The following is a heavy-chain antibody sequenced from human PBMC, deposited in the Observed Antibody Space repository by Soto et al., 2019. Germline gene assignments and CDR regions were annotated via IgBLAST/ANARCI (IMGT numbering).Heavy chain of an antibody. V-gene: IGHV3-66*01. D-gene: IGHD2-15*01. CDR3: AREDRYCRGSSCSITGDAFDI. J-gene: IGHJ3*02. Sequence: EVLLVESGGGLVQPGGSLRLSCAASGLIVTSTYMHWVRQAPGKGLEWVAVISNGGDTHYADSVRGRFSLSRDISTNTLQIQMSSLRVEDTAVYYCAREDRYCRGSSCSITGDAFDIWGQGTMVTVSS. CDR1: GLIVTSTY. CDR2: ISNGGDT.